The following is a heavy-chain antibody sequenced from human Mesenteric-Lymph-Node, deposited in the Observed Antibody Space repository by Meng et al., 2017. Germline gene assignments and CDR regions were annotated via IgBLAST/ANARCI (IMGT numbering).Heavy chain of an antibody. CDR3: VRENYYGSGRLGAFDV. CDR1: GFTFSNFA. J-gene: IGHJ3*01. D-gene: IGHD3-10*01. V-gene: IGHV3-30*04. Sequence: GGSLRLSCAASGFTFSNFAIHWVRQASGKGLEWVAVISSDGNTEYYADSVKGRFTISRDNSKNTLYLQINSLRAEDTAVYYCVRENYYGSGRLGAFDVWGQGTTVTVSS. CDR2: ISSDGNTE.